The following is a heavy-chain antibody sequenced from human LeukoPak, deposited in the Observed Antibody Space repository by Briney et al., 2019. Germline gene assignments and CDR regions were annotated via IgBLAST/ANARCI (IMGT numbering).Heavy chain of an antibody. D-gene: IGHD2/OR15-2a*01. V-gene: IGHV4-30-4*01. CDR3: ASYSTAGAWAEYFLH. CDR2: IYYSGST. CDR1: GGSISSGDYY. J-gene: IGHJ1*01. Sequence: PSQTLSLTCTVSGGSISSGDYYRSWIRQPPGKGLEWIGYIYYSGSTNYNPSLKSRVTISVDTSKNQFSLKLRSVTAADTAVYYCASYSTAGAWAEYFLHWGQGTLVTVSS.